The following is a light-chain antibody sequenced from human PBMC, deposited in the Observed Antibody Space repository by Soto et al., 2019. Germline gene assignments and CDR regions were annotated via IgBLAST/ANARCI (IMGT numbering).Light chain of an antibody. J-gene: IGKJ1*01. Sequence: EIVLTQSPGTLSLSPGESATLSCRSSQSVSSNYLAWYQQKPGQAPRLLIYGASSRATGIPDRFSGSGSGTDFTLTISRLEPEDFAVYYCQQYGSSSWTFGQGTKVDIK. CDR2: GAS. V-gene: IGKV3-20*01. CDR1: QSVSSNY. CDR3: QQYGSSSWT.